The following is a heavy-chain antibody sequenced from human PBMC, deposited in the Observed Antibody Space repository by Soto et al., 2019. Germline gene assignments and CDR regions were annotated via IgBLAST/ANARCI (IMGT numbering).Heavy chain of an antibody. V-gene: IGHV3-48*01. J-gene: IGHJ4*02. Sequence: LSLTCAASGFTFSSYSMNWVRQAPGKGLEWVSYISSSSSTIYYADSVKGRFTISRDNAKNSLYLQMNSLRAEDTAVYYCASLTYSSSWYSDYWGQGTLVTVSS. CDR1: GFTFSSYS. CDR2: ISSSSSTI. D-gene: IGHD6-13*01. CDR3: ASLTYSSSWYSDY.